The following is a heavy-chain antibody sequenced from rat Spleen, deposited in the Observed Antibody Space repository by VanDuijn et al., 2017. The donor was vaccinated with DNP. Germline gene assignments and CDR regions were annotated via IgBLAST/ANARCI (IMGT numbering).Heavy chain of an antibody. J-gene: IGHJ3*01. D-gene: IGHD1-4*01. V-gene: IGHV5-17*01. Sequence: EVQLVESGGGLVQPGNSLKLSCAASGFSFSDYAMAWVRQSPKKGLEWVASIIYDGTSTYYGDSVKGRFTISRDDAKSGLYLQMNSLKSEDTATYYCARRGYGYNSWFAYWGQGTLVTVSS. CDR1: GFSFSDYA. CDR3: ARRGYGYNSWFAY. CDR2: IIYDGTST.